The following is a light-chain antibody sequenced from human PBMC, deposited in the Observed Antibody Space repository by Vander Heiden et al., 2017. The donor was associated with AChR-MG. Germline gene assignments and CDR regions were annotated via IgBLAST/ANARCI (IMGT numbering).Light chain of an antibody. CDR3: QQRDSTPYT. V-gene: IGKV1-39*01. Sequence: DIQMTQSPSSLSASVGDRVTIPCRASQSIGNYLNWYQKKPGKAPKVLISAASSLQSGVPSRFSGGGSGTDFTLTISRLQPEDFATYYCQQRDSTPYTFGHRTKVDI. CDR2: AAS. J-gene: IGKJ3*01. CDR1: QSIGNY.